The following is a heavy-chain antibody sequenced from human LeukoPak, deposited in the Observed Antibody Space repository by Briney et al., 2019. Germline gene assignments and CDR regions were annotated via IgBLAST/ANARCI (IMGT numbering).Heavy chain of an antibody. V-gene: IGHV3-15*01. J-gene: IGHJ4*02. CDR1: GFTFSNAW. CDR3: TTVATIVTQNFDY. Sequence: PGGSLRLSCAASGFTFSNAWMNWVRQAPGKGLEWVGRIKSKTDGGTTGYAAPVKGRFTISRDDSKNTLYLQMDSLKSEDTAMYYCTTVATIVTQNFDYWGQGTLVTVSS. CDR2: IKSKTDGGTT. D-gene: IGHD4/OR15-4a*01.